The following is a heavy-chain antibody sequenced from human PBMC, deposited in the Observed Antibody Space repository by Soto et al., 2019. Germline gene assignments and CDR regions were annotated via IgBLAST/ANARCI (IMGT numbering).Heavy chain of an antibody. V-gene: IGHV3-30*03. CDR1: GFTFSSYG. Sequence: GGSLRLSCAASGFTFSSYGMHWVRQAPGKGLEWVAVISYDGSNKYYADSVKGRFTISRDNAKNSLYLQMNNLRAEDTAVYYCAREGMAAPSGGLDVWGHGTTVTVSS. CDR3: AREGMAAPSGGLDV. J-gene: IGHJ6*02. CDR2: ISYDGSNK. D-gene: IGHD6-6*01.